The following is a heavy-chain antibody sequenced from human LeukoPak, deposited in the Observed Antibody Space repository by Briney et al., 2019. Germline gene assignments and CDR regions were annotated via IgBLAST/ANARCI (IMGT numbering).Heavy chain of an antibody. V-gene: IGHV1-2*02. CDR2: INPNSGGT. J-gene: IGHJ3*02. D-gene: IGHD3-10*01. CDR1: GYTFTGYY. CDR3: ARTHLPDTYYYGSGDAFDI. Sequence: ASVKVSCKASGYTFTGYYMHWVRQAPGQGLEWMGWINPNSGGTNYAQKFQGRVTMTRDTSISTAYMELSRLRSDDTAVYYCARTHLPDTYYYGSGDAFDIWGQGTMVTVSS.